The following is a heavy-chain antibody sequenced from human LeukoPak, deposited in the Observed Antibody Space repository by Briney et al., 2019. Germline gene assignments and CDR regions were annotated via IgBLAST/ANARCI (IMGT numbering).Heavy chain of an antibody. CDR1: GGSISSSSYY. V-gene: IGHV4-39*01. CDR2: IYYSGST. CDR3: ARSIVVVPAAPNWYFDL. J-gene: IGHJ2*01. Sequence: RSSETLSLTCTVSGGSISSSSYYWGWIRQPPGKGLEWIGSIYYSGSTYYNPSLKSRVTISVNTSKNQFSLKLSSVTAADTAVYYCARSIVVVPAAPNWYFDLWGRGTLVTVSS. D-gene: IGHD2-2*01.